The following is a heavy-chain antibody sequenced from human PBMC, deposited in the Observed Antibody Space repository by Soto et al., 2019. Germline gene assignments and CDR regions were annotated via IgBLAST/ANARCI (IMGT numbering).Heavy chain of an antibody. V-gene: IGHV3-23*01. CDR1: GFTFGSYA. CDR3: TNGHLITGDI. CDR2: ITAGGDKT. Sequence: GGSLRLSCAAPGFTFGSYAMFWVRQAPGKGLEWVSAITAGGDKTYFADSVKGRFTISRDNARNTLFLQMNSLRAEDTAVYFCTNGHLITGDIWGQGTLVTVSS. J-gene: IGHJ4*02. D-gene: IGHD3-22*01.